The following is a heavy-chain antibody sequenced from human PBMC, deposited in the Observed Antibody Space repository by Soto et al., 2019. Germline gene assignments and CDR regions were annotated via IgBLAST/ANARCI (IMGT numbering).Heavy chain of an antibody. J-gene: IGHJ5*02. D-gene: IGHD3-10*01. CDR1: GTSMSGHF. CDR3: ARGVYLSLVRTGWFDP. V-gene: IGHV4-59*11. CDR2: GYYSGST. Sequence: QVQLQESGPGLVKASETLSLTCTVSGTSMSGHFWSWMRQPPGKGLEWVGYGYYSGSTLYNPSLKSRVTISLDTSKNPVSLRLNSVTSADTAVYYCARGVYLSLVRTGWFDPWGQGTLVTVSS.